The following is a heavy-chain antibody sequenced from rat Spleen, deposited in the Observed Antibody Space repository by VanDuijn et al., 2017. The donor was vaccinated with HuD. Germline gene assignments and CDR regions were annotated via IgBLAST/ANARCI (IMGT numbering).Heavy chain of an antibody. J-gene: IGHJ4*01. Sequence: EVQLVESGGGLVQPGRSMKLSCAASGFTFSDYYMAWVRQAPKKGLEWVASISYEGSSTYYGDSVKGRFTISRDNAKSTLYLQMNSLRSEDTATYYCARHRGHDGYYLYVMDAWGQGASVTVSS. CDR1: GFTFSDYY. V-gene: IGHV5-22*01. CDR2: ISYEGSST. CDR3: ARHRGHDGYYLYVMDA. D-gene: IGHD1-12*03.